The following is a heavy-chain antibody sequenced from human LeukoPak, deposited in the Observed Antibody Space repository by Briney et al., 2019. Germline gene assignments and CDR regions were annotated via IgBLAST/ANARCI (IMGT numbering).Heavy chain of an antibody. CDR3: ARGCRVVPGVHNVGMTSYYNGMDV. V-gene: IGHV1-46*01. J-gene: IGHJ6*02. CDR2: INPSGGST. CDR1: GYTFTSYY. Sequence: ASVKVSCKASGYTFTSYYMHWVRQAPGQGLEWMGIINPSGGSTSYAQKFQGRVTMTRDMSTSTVHMELSSLRSEDTAVYYCARGCRVVPGVHNVGMTSYYNGMDVWGQGTTVTVSS. D-gene: IGHD2-2*01.